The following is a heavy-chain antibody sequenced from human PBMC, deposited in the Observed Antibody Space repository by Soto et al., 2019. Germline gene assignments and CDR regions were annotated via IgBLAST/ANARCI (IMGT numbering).Heavy chain of an antibody. CDR2: IIPILGIA. Sequence: SVKVSCKASGGTFSSYTISWVRQAPGQGLEWMGRIIPILGIANYAQKFQGRVTITADKSTSTAYMELSSLRDEDMAVYYCARDGYCVSSSCSFLPDVWGQGTTVTVSS. CDR3: ARDGYCVSSSCSFLPDV. V-gene: IGHV1-69*04. D-gene: IGHD2-2*03. J-gene: IGHJ6*02. CDR1: GGTFSSYT.